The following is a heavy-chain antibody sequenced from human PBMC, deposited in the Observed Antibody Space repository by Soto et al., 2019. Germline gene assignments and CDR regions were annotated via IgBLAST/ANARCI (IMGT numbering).Heavy chain of an antibody. Sequence: QVQLVQSGAEVQKPGASVKVSCKTSGYTFASYGISWVRQGPGQGFEWMGWISVYDGNTKYAPKLQGRVTITTDRSTSTAYMELRSLRSDDTAVYYCARDSPLDYWGQGTLVTVSS. CDR1: GYTFASYG. J-gene: IGHJ4*02. V-gene: IGHV1-18*04. CDR2: ISVYDGNT. CDR3: ARDSPLDY.